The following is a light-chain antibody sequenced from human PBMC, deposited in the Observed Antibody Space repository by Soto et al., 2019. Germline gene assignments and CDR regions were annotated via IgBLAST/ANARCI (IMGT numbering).Light chain of an antibody. Sequence: QSVLTQSSSASASLGSSVKLTCTLSSGHSTYIIAWHQQQPGQAPRYLMKLEGSGTYNKGGGVPARFSGSSTGADRYLPITNRQSADEDDYYCETSDSNTRNLVFGGGTQLTVL. CDR2: LEGSGTY. V-gene: IGLV4-60*03. CDR1: SGHSTYI. CDR3: ETSDSNTRNLV. J-gene: IGLJ3*02.